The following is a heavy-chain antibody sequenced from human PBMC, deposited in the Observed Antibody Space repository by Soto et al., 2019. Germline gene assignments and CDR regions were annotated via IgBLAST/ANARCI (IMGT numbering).Heavy chain of an antibody. CDR3: ARQELGDYGDYFSYYYYGMDV. D-gene: IGHD4-17*01. CDR2: IYYSGST. CDR1: GGSISSSSYY. V-gene: IGHV4-39*01. J-gene: IGHJ6*02. Sequence: SETLSLTCTVSGGSISSSSYYWGWIRQPPGKGLEWIGSIYYSGSTYYNPSLKSRVTISVDTSKNQFSLKLSSVTAADTAVYYCARQELGDYGDYFSYYYYGMDVWGQGTTVTVSS.